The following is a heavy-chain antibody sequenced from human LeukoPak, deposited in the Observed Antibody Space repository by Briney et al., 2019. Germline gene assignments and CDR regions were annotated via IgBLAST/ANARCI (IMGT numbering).Heavy chain of an antibody. V-gene: IGHV1-8*03. CDR1: GYTFTSYD. Sequence: ASVKVSCKASGYTFTSYDINWVRQATGQGLEWMGWMNPNSGNTGCAQKFQGRVTITRNTSISTAYMELSSLRSEDTAVYYCARVRGGSYPFDYWGQGTLVTVSS. D-gene: IGHD1-26*01. J-gene: IGHJ4*02. CDR3: ARVRGGSYPFDY. CDR2: MNPNSGNT.